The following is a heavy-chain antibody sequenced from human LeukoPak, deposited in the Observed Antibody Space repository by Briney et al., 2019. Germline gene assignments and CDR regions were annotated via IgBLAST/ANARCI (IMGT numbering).Heavy chain of an antibody. CDR1: GGSISSSSYY. J-gene: IGHJ4*02. CDR2: IYYSGST. Sequence: SETLSLTCTVSGGSISSSSYYWGWIRQPPGKGLEWIGSIYYSGSTYYNPSLKSRVTISVDTSKNQFSLKLSSVTAADTAVYYCARLTYYGLGSFDYWGQGALVTVSS. CDR3: ARLTYYGLGSFDY. D-gene: IGHD3-10*01. V-gene: IGHV4-39*01.